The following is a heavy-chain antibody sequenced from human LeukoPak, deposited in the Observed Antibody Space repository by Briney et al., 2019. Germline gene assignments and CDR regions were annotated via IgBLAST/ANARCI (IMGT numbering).Heavy chain of an antibody. CDR3: ARQTGGYSYAGFDY. J-gene: IGHJ4*02. Sequence: SETLSLTCTVSGGSISSYYWSWIRQPPGKGLEWIGYIYYSGSTNYNPSLKSRVTISVDTSKNQFSLKLSSVTAADTAVYYCARQTGGYSYAGFDYWGQGTLVTVSS. CDR1: GGSISSYY. D-gene: IGHD5-18*01. V-gene: IGHV4-59*08. CDR2: IYYSGST.